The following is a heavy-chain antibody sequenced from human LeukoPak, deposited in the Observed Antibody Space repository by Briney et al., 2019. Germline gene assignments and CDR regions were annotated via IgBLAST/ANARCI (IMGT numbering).Heavy chain of an antibody. CDR2: INQDGSEK. CDR3: ARYGALDY. V-gene: IGHV3-7*04. Sequence: PGGSLRVSCAASGVTFSSDWMTCVRQAPGKGLRWVANINQDGSEKYYVDSVKGRFTISRGNATNSLYLQMKSMRIEDTAVYSCARYGALDYWGPGTLVTVSS. CDR1: GVTFSSDW. D-gene: IGHD4-17*01. J-gene: IGHJ4*02.